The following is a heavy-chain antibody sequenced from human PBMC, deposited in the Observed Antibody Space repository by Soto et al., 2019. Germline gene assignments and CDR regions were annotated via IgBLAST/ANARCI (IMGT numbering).Heavy chain of an antibody. CDR3: ARGSYYYYGMDV. V-gene: IGHV4-59*01. CDR1: GGSISSYY. J-gene: IGHJ6*02. Sequence: SETLSLTCTVSGGSISSYYWSWIRQPPGKGLEWIGYIYYSGSTNYNPSLKSRVTISVDTSKNQFSLKLSSVTAADTAVYYCARGSYYYYGMDVWGQGTTVTSP. CDR2: IYYSGST.